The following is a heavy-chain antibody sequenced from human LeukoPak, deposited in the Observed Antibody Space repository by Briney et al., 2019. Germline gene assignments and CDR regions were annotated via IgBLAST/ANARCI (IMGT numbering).Heavy chain of an antibody. CDR1: GFTFSSYG. Sequence: GGTLRLSCAASGFTFSSYGMSWVRQAPGKGLEWVSAISGSGGSTYYADSVKGRFTISRDNSKNTLYLQMNSLRAEDTAVYYCARDRDRWFDPWGQGTLVTVSS. CDR3: ARDRDRWFDP. CDR2: ISGSGGST. V-gene: IGHV3-23*01. D-gene: IGHD3-10*01. J-gene: IGHJ5*02.